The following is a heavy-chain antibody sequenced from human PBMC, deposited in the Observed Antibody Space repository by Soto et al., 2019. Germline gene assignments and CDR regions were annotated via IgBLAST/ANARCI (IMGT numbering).Heavy chain of an antibody. V-gene: IGHV3-21*01. CDR2: ISSSSSYI. D-gene: IGHD6-13*01. Sequence: GGSLRLSCAASGFTFSSYSMNWVRQAPGKGLEWVSSISSSSSYIYYADSVKGRFTISRDNAKNSLYLQMNSLRAEDTAVYYCARDPIAAAGTMGAFDIWGQGTMVTVSS. CDR3: ARDPIAAAGTMGAFDI. J-gene: IGHJ3*02. CDR1: GFTFSSYS.